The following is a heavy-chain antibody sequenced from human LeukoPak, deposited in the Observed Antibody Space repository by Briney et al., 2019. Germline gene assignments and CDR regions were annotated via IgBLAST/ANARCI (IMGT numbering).Heavy chain of an antibody. CDR1: GYTFTGDH. D-gene: IGHD5-18*01. CDR3: ANGAVETAKINWFDP. J-gene: IGHJ5*02. Sequence: ASVKVSCKASGYTFTGDHMHWVRQAPGQGLEWMGWINPNSGGTNYAQKFQGRVTMTRDTSISTAYMELNRLRSDDTAVYYCANGAVETAKINWFDPWGQGTLVTVSS. CDR2: INPNSGGT. V-gene: IGHV1-2*02.